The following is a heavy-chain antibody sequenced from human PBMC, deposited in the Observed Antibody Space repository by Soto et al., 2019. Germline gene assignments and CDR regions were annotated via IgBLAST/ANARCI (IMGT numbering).Heavy chain of an antibody. CDR2: ISSSGTKM. CDR1: GFTLSSHS. D-gene: IGHD2-15*01. CDR3: ARGGDCSGGSCYYDYYYYMDV. J-gene: IGHJ6*03. Sequence: GGSLRLSCAASGFTLSSHSMSWVRQAPGKGLEWVSSISSSGTKMYYADSVKGRFTISRDNAKNSFYLQMSSLRAEDTAVYYCARGGDCSGGSCYYDYYYYMDVWGKGTTVTVS. V-gene: IGHV3-21*01.